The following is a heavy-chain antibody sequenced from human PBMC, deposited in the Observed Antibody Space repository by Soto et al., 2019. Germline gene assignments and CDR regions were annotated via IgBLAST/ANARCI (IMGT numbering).Heavy chain of an antibody. CDR1: GFTFSSYA. Sequence: GSLRLSCAASGFTFSSYAMSWVRQAPGKGLEWVSAISGSGGSTYYADSVKGRFTISRDNSKNTLYLQMNSLRAEDTAVYYCAKEGPNYDSSGYYYKSPKHDAFDIWGQGTMVT. V-gene: IGHV3-23*01. CDR2: ISGSGGST. D-gene: IGHD3-22*01. CDR3: AKEGPNYDSSGYYYKSPKHDAFDI. J-gene: IGHJ3*02.